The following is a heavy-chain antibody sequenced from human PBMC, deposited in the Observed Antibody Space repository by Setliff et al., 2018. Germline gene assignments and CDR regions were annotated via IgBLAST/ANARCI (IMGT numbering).Heavy chain of an antibody. CDR3: ARRGWGSSSGDCYSPKGCYYYYMDV. D-gene: IGHD2-21*02. J-gene: IGHJ6*03. CDR2: IYPGDSDT. CDR1: GYTFTNYW. Sequence: GESLKISCQGSGYTFTNYWIGWVRQMPGKGLEWMGLIYPGDSDTRYSPSFRGQVTISVDRSISTAYLQWRSLKASDTAIYYCARRGWGSSSGDCYSPKGCYYYYMDVWGKGTTVTVSS. V-gene: IGHV5-51*01.